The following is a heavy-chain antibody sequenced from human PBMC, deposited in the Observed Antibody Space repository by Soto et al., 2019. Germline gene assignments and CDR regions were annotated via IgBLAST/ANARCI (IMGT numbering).Heavy chain of an antibody. V-gene: IGHV3-23*01. J-gene: IGHJ1*01. CDR3: AKYLGTGSGWYIHAVRSAEYFQH. D-gene: IGHD6-19*01. CDR1: GFTFSSYA. CDR2: ISGSGGST. Sequence: PGGSLRLSCAASGFTFSSYAMSWVRQAPGKGLEWVSAISGSGGSTYYADSVKGRFTISRDNSKNTLYLQMNSLRAEDTAVYYCAKYLGTGSGWYIHAVRSAEYFQHWGQGTLVTVSS.